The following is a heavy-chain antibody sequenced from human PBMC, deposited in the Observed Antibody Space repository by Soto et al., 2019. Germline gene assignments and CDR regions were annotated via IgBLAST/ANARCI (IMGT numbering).Heavy chain of an antibody. CDR1: GFTFSDYA. J-gene: IGHJ3*02. Sequence: PGGSLRLSCAASGFTFSDYAMSWVRQSPGKGLQWVSLISASGRNTFYGDSVKGRFTISRDSSKSNLYLQMHNLRTGDSAVYFCGRVRPTNRDAFEIWGRGTPVTVSS. V-gene: IGHV3-23*01. D-gene: IGHD2-8*01. CDR3: GRVRPTNRDAFEI. CDR2: ISASGRNT.